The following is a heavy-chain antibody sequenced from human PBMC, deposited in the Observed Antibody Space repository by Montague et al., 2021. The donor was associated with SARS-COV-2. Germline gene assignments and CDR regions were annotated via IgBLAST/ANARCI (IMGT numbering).Heavy chain of an antibody. CDR3: ARPGRAPFHYAMDV. CDR2: IYTSGST. CDR1: GGSISSGSYY. Sequence: SQTLSLTCTVSGGSISSGSYYWSWIRQPAGKGLEWIGRIYTSGSTNYNPSLKSRVTISVDTYKNQFSLKLSSVTAADTAVYYCARPGRAPFHYAMDVWGQGTTVTVSS. D-gene: IGHD2/OR15-2a*01. J-gene: IGHJ6*02. V-gene: IGHV4-61*02.